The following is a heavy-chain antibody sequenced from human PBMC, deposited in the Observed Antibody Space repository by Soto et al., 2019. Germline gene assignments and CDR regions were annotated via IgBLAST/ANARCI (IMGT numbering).Heavy chain of an antibody. V-gene: IGHV4-59*01. CDR1: GGSISSYY. CDR2: IYYSGST. Sequence: PSETLSLTCTVSGGSISSYYWSWIRQPPGKGLEWIGYIYYSGSTNYNPSLKSRVTISVDTSKNQFSLKLSSVTAADTAVYYCARVPIITMFRDRPDYYYYYGMDVWGQGTTVTVSS. J-gene: IGHJ6*02. CDR3: ARVPIITMFRDRPDYYYYYGMDV. D-gene: IGHD3-10*01.